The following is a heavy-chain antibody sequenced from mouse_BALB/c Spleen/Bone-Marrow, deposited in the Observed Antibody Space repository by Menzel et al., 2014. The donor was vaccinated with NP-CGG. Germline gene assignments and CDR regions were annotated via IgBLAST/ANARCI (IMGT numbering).Heavy chain of an antibody. CDR2: IIPYNDGT. CDR3: ARPYYYGSSGDSWFAY. CDR1: GYTFTSYV. D-gene: IGHD1-1*01. V-gene: IGHV1-14*01. Sequence: EVQLQQSGPGLVKPGASVKMSCKASGYTFTSYVMHWVKQKPGQGLEWIGYIIPYNDGTNYNEKFKGKATLTSDKSSSTAYMELSSLTSEDSAVYYCARPYYYGSSGDSWFAYWGQGTLVTVSA. J-gene: IGHJ3*01.